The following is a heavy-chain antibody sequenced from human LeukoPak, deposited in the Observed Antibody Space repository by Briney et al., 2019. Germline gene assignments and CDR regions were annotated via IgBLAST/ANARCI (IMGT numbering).Heavy chain of an antibody. J-gene: IGHJ6*02. CDR2: IYYSGST. CDR1: GGSISSYY. Sequence: SETLSLTRTVSGGSISSYYWSWIRQPPGKGLEWIGYIYYSGSTNYNPSLKSRVTISVDTSKNQFSLKLSSVTAADTAVYYCASQRITMGPYDYYGMDVWGQGTTVTVSS. D-gene: IGHD3-10*01. V-gene: IGHV4-59*01. CDR3: ASQRITMGPYDYYGMDV.